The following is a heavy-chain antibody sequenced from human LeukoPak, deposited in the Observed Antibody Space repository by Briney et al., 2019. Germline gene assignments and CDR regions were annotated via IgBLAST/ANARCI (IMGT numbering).Heavy chain of an antibody. CDR2: IRNKANSYAT. CDR1: GFTFSGSA. CDR3: SRLEGADY. D-gene: IGHD1-26*01. Sequence: GGSLRLSCAASGFTFSGSAIHWVRQASGKGLEWVGRIRNKANSYATTYAASVKGRFTISRDDSKNTAYLQMNSLKTEDTAVYYCSRLEGADYWGQGTLVTVSS. V-gene: IGHV3-73*01. J-gene: IGHJ4*02.